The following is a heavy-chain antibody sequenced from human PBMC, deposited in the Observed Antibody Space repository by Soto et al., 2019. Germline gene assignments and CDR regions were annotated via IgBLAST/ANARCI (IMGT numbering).Heavy chain of an antibody. Sequence: QVQLVQSGDEVKKPGASVKVSCKASGYIFVNYGIAWVRQAPGQGLEWMGWISPYNGNTHYATKVQGRLTMTTDTSTSTAYMDLGSLTPDDTAVYYCAMVDNYVTPTPQDVWGQGTTVTVSS. D-gene: IGHD3-16*01. CDR1: GYIFVNYG. CDR3: AMVDNYVTPTPQDV. V-gene: IGHV1-18*01. CDR2: ISPYNGNT. J-gene: IGHJ6*02.